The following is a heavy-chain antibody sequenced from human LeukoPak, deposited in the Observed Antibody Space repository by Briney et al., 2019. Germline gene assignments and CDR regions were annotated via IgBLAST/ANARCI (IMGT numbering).Heavy chain of an antibody. D-gene: IGHD4-17*01. V-gene: IGHV3-48*03. Sequence: GGSLRLSCAASGFTFSSYEMNWVRQAPGKGLEWVSYISSSGSTIYYADSVKGRFTISRDYAKNSLYLQMNSLRAEDTAVYYCARERMTTGPGNFDYWGQGTLVTVSS. CDR2: ISSSGSTI. CDR1: GFTFSSYE. CDR3: ARERMTTGPGNFDY. J-gene: IGHJ4*02.